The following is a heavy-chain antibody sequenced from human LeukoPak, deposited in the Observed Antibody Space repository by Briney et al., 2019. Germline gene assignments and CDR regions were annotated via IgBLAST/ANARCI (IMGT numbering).Heavy chain of an antibody. Sequence: GGSLRLSCAASGFTFSSYAMSWVRQAPGKGLEWVSAISGSGGNTYYPDSVKGRLTISRDNSKNTLYLQMNSLRAEDTAVYYCAKGPGGDAFDIWGQGTMVTVSS. J-gene: IGHJ3*02. CDR2: ISGSGGNT. CDR1: GFTFSSYA. V-gene: IGHV3-23*01. CDR3: AKGPGGDAFDI. D-gene: IGHD3-10*01.